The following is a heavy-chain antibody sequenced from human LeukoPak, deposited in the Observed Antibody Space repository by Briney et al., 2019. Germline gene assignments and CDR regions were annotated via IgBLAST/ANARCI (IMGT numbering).Heavy chain of an antibody. CDR2: ISYDGSNK. J-gene: IGHJ5*02. CDR3: ARAPPPYDFWSGKGWFDP. CDR1: GFTFSSYA. D-gene: IGHD3-3*01. Sequence: GGSLRLSCAASGFTFSSYAMHWVRQAPGKVLEWVAVISYDGSNKYYADSVKGRFTISRDNSKNTLYLQMNSLRAEDTAVYYCARAPPPYDFWSGKGWFDPWGQGTLVTVSS. V-gene: IGHV3-30-3*01.